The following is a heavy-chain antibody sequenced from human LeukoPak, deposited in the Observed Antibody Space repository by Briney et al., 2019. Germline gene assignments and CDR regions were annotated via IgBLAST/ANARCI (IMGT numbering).Heavy chain of an antibody. CDR3: ARLAAVGTFLDY. V-gene: IGHV3-48*02. J-gene: IGHJ4*02. Sequence: PGGSLRLSCAASGFTFSSHSIIWVRQSPGKGLEWVSYMSSSGSPKYYADSVKGRFTISRDNGKNSLYLQMNSLRDEDMAVYYCARLAAVGTFLDYWGQGTLVTVSS. CDR1: GFTFSSHS. CDR2: MSSSGSPK. D-gene: IGHD6-13*01.